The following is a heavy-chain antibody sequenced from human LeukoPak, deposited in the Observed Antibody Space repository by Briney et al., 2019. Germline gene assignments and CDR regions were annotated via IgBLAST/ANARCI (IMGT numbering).Heavy chain of an antibody. V-gene: IGHV3-30*18. D-gene: IGHD2-2*01. CDR3: AKLKSPKYQLVPIDY. CDR1: GFTFSSYG. CDR2: ISYDGSDK. J-gene: IGHJ4*02. Sequence: PGGSLRLSCAASGFTFSSYGMHWVRQAPGKGLEWVAVISYDGSDKYYVDSVKGRFTISRDNSNNTLFLRMNSLRAEDTAAYYCAKLKSPKYQLVPIDYWGQGTLVTVSS.